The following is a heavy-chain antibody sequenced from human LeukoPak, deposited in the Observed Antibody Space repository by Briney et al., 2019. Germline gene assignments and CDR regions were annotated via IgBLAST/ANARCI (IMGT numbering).Heavy chain of an antibody. V-gene: IGHV3-7*05. J-gene: IGHJ4*02. CDR1: GFSFGSYW. D-gene: IGHD5-24*01. Sequence: GGSLRLSCVAAGFSFGSYWMAWVRQAPGKGLEWVANMKHDGIEKYHVDSVKGRFTISRDNTKNSLYLHMSSLRVEDTAVYYCAREGREGYNYPALDFWGQGILVTVSS. CDR3: AREGREGYNYPALDF. CDR2: MKHDGIEK.